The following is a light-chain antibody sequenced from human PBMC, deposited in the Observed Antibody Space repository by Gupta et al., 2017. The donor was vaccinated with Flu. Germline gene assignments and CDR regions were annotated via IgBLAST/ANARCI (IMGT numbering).Light chain of an antibody. J-gene: IGLJ3*02. CDR2: GNK. V-gene: IGLV1-40*01. CDR3: QSYDNTLKAWV. Sequence: QSVMTQSPSVSGAPGQRVTISCTVSSSNIGAGYDVNWYQQLPGTAPKLLIYGNKSRPSGVPDRFSGSKSCTSASLAITGLQAEDEADYYCQSYDNTLKAWVFGGGTKLTVL. CDR1: SSNIGAGYD.